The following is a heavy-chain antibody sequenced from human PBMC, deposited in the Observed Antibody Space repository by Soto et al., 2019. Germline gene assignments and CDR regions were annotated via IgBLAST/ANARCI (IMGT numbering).Heavy chain of an antibody. Sequence: ASVKVSCKASGYTFTSYDINWVRQATGQGLEWMGWMNPNSGNTGYAQKFQGRVTMTRNTSISTAYMELSSLRSEDTAVYYCAASSSWYDSWFDPWGQGTLVTVSS. CDR3: AASSSWYDSWFDP. CDR1: GYTFTSYD. CDR2: MNPNSGNT. J-gene: IGHJ5*02. D-gene: IGHD6-13*01. V-gene: IGHV1-8*01.